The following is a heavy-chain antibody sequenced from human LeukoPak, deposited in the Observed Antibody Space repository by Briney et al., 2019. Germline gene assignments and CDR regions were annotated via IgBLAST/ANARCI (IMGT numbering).Heavy chain of an antibody. D-gene: IGHD3-10*01. Sequence: SQTLSLTCTVSGGSISSGGYYWSWIRQHPGKGLEWIGYIYYSGSTYYNPSLKSRVTISVDTSKNQFSLKLSSVTAADTAVYYCARVKGRWFGELWFDPWGQGTLVTVSS. V-gene: IGHV4-31*03. CDR1: GGSISSGGYY. CDR2: IYYSGST. CDR3: ARVKGRWFGELWFDP. J-gene: IGHJ5*02.